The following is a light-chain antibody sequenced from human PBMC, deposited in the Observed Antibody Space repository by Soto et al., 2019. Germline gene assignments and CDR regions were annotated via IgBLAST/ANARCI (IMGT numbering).Light chain of an antibody. CDR1: QYINTR. V-gene: IGKV3-11*01. CDR2: PTS. Sequence: EIVLTQSPATLSSFPGDRVTLSCRASQYINTRLAWYQQRPGQAPRLLIYPTSLRAAGIPARFSASGSGTDFTLTISDVQPEDFALYYCHQRQSWPRTFGQGTKVDIK. J-gene: IGKJ1*01. CDR3: HQRQSWPRT.